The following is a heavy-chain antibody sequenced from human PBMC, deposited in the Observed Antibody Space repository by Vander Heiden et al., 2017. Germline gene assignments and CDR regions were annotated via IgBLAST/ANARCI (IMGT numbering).Heavy chain of an antibody. CDR1: GGSITSHY. J-gene: IGHJ4*02. CDR3: ARDSSYFEY. V-gene: IGHV4-59*11. Sequence: QVQLQESRPGLVKPSETLPLTCTVSGGSITSHYWSWIRQPPGKGLEWIGYVYYSGSTNYNPSLKSRVTISVDTSKNQFSLKLSSVTAADTAVYYCARDSSYFEYWGQGTLVTVSS. CDR2: VYYSGST.